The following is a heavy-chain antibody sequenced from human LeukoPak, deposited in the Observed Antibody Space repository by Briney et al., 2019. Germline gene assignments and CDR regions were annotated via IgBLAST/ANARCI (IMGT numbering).Heavy chain of an antibody. CDR2: ISSSSGTI. CDR1: GFTFSSYS. J-gene: IGHJ5*02. D-gene: IGHD3-16*02. V-gene: IGHV3-48*01. CDR3: ARGGTRTSMITFGGVIVSPGGFDP. Sequence: PGGSLRLSCAASGFTFSSYSMNWVRHAPGEGLEWVSYISSSSGTIYYADSVKGRFTISRDNAKNSLYLQMNSLRAEDTAVYYCARGGTRTSMITFGGVIVSPGGFDPWGQGTLVTVSS.